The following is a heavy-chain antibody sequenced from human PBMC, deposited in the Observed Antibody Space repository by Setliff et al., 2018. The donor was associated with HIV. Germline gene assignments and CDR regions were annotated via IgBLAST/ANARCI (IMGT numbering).Heavy chain of an antibody. CDR1: GGSISNSRYY. CDR2: IYYSGST. D-gene: IGHD2-2*01. Sequence: LSLTCTVSGGSISNSRYYWSWIRQPPGKGLEWIGSIYYSGSTYYNPSLKSGVTISVDTSNNQFSLKLISVSAADTAVDYCAKLLPAADTAREIDSWGQGTLVTVSS. J-gene: IGHJ4*02. CDR3: AKLLPAADTAREIDS. V-gene: IGHV4-39*01.